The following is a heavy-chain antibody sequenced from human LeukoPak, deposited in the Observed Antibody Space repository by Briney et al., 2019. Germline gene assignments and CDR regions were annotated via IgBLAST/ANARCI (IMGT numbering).Heavy chain of an antibody. CDR1: GFTFSDYY. J-gene: IGHJ4*02. V-gene: IGHV4-38-2*01. D-gene: IGHD5-24*01. Sequence: GALRLSCAASGFTFSDYYMDWVRQAPGKGLEWIGSIYHSGSTYYNPSLKSRVTISVDTSKNQFSLKLSSVTAADTAVYYCARARREMVDYWGQGTLVTVSS. CDR2: IYHSGST. CDR3: ARARREMVDY.